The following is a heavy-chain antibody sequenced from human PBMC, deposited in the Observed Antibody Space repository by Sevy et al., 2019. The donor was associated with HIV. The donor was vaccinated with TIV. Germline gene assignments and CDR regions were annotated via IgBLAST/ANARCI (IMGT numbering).Heavy chain of an antibody. D-gene: IGHD2-8*01. V-gene: IGHV3-21*01. CDR2: ISPTTNYI. CDR3: AREDLNCVSYSH. CDR1: GFTFSLYT. J-gene: IGHJ4*02. Sequence: GGSLRLSCAASGFTFSLYTMNWLRQAPGKGLEWVSSISPTTNYIYYADSPKGRFTISRDNAKNSLHLQVKSLRAEDTAVYYCAREDLNCVSYSHWGQGTLVTVSS.